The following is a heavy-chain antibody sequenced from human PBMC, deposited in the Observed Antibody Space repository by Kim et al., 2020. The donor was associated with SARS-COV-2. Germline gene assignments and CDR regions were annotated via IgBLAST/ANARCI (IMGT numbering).Heavy chain of an antibody. V-gene: IGHV1-69*04. J-gene: IGHJ6*02. CDR1: GGTFSSYA. Sequence: SVKVSCKASGGTFSSYAISWVRQAPGQGLEWMGRIIPILGIANYAQKFQGRVAITAXKSTSTAYMELSSLXSEDTAVYYCAREGXXXEMATIHHYYYGMXXWGQGXXVTVSS. CDR3: AREGXXXEMATIHHYYYGMXX. CDR2: IIPILGIA. D-gene: IGHD5-12*01.